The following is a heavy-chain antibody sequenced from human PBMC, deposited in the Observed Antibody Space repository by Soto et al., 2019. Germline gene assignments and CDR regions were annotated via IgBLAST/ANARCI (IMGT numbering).Heavy chain of an antibody. J-gene: IGHJ5*01. Sequence: QVQLQQWGAGLLKPSETLSLTCAVYGGSFSGYYWSWIRQPPGKGLEWIGEINHSGSTNYNPSLKSRVPISVDTSKNQLSLKLSSVTAADTAVYYCARGPIVGARGGFGFDSWGQGTLVTVSS. V-gene: IGHV4-34*01. D-gene: IGHD1-26*01. CDR2: INHSGST. CDR1: GGSFSGYY. CDR3: ARGPIVGARGGFGFDS.